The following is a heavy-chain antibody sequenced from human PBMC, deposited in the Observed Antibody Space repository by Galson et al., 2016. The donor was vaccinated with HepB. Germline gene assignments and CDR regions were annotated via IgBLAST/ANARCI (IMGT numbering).Heavy chain of an antibody. J-gene: IGHJ2*01. D-gene: IGHD7-27*01. Sequence: SLRLSCAASGFTFRTYAINWVRQAPGKGLEWVSTITDRGDSTFYADSVKGRLTISRDHSKNTLYLQMASLRAEDTAVYFCANDLGLGLWYLDLWGRGTLVTVSS. CDR1: GFTFRTYA. CDR2: ITDRGDST. V-gene: IGHV3-23*01. CDR3: ANDLGLGLWYLDL.